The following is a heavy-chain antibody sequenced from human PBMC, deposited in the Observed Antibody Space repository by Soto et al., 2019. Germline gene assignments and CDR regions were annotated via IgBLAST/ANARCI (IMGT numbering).Heavy chain of an antibody. J-gene: IGHJ4*02. V-gene: IGHV4-34*01. D-gene: IGHD2-15*01. CDR3: ARAAVAAGGPFDK. CDR1: GGSLSGFF. Sequence: SETLSLTCAVSGGSLSGFFWGWIRQPPGKGLEWIGEVNHGGSTNYNPSLKSRVTISSDTSKNHFSLTLRSVTSADSVVYYCARAAVAAGGPFDKWGQGALVTVSS. CDR2: VNHGGST.